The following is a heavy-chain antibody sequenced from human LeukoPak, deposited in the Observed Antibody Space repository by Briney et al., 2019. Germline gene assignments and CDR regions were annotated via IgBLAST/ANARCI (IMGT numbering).Heavy chain of an antibody. J-gene: IGHJ3*02. D-gene: IGHD4-11*01. CDR1: GFTFSSYS. CDR2: ISSGSGTI. V-gene: IGHV3-48*04. Sequence: GSLRLSCAASGFTFSSYSMNWVRQAPGKGLEYVSYISSGSGTIYYADSVKGRFTISRDNAKNSLYLQMNSLSAEGTAVYYCARAQKYSYDAFDIWGQGTMVTVSS. CDR3: ARAQKYSYDAFDI.